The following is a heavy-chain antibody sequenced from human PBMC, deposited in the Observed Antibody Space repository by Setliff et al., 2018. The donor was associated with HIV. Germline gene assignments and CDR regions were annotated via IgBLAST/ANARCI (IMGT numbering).Heavy chain of an antibody. CDR1: GYSISSGYY. D-gene: IGHD1-26*01. CDR2: IFHSAST. Sequence: SDTLSLTCAVSGYSISSGYYWGWIRQPPGKGLEWIGSIFHSASTTYNPSLKSRVTISIDTSKNQFSLKLSSVTAADTAVYYCAKTSVGATGLYAFDIWGQGTMVTVSS. V-gene: IGHV4-38-2*01. J-gene: IGHJ3*02. CDR3: AKTSVGATGLYAFDI.